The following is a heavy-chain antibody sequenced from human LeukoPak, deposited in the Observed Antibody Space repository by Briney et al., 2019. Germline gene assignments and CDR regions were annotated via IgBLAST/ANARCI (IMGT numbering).Heavy chain of an antibody. Sequence: GGSLRLSCAASGFTFSSYGMHWVRQAPGKGLDWVAFIRYDGSNKYYADSVKGRFTISRDNSKNTLYLQMSSLRAEDTAVYYCAKNGVVVPAGYYYYCMDVWGKGTTVTVSS. D-gene: IGHD2-2*01. J-gene: IGHJ6*03. CDR1: GFTFSSYG. CDR2: IRYDGSNK. CDR3: AKNGVVVPAGYYYYCMDV. V-gene: IGHV3-30*02.